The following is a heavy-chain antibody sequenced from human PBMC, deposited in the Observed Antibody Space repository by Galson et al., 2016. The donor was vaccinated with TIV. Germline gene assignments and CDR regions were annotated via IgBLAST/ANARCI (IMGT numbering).Heavy chain of an antibody. Sequence: SVKLSCTASGYSFSGYYINWIRQAPGQGLEWVACINPNSGETNYAQSFEDRVTMTSDTSITTAFMEMNSLSSEDTASYYCARDKRAYIPIQQSDYWGPGTLVAVSS. CDR2: INPNSGET. D-gene: IGHD1-1*01. J-gene: IGHJ4*02. CDR1: GYSFSGYY. CDR3: ARDKRAYIPIQQSDY. V-gene: IGHV1-2*02.